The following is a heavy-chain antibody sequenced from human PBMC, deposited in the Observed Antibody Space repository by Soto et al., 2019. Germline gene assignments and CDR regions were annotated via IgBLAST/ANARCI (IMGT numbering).Heavy chain of an antibody. CDR3: ASDFTGVLVLGTSPPGGDNFGWDV. Sequence: QVQLVQSGAEVKKPGSSVKVSCKASGGTFSRYTFTWVRQAPGQGLEWMGRIIPIVDIPNYAQKFQGRVTITADKSTSTAYMELSRLTSDVTAVYYCASDFTGVLVLGTSPPGGDNFGWDVWGQGTTVSVS. D-gene: IGHD2-8*02. CDR1: GGTFSRYT. CDR2: IIPIVDIP. V-gene: IGHV1-69*02. J-gene: IGHJ6*02.